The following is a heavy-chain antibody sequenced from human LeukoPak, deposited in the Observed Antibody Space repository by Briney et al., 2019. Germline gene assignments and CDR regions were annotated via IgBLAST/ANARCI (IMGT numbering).Heavy chain of an antibody. D-gene: IGHD3-16*01. Sequence: GGSLRLSCAASGFRFSSYAMSWVRQAPGQGLEWVSGISGSSHSRTDYADSVKGRFTISRDNSKNTLFLQVDTLRVEDTATYYCAKDRSLGRLVHDAFDVWGQGTKVVVSS. J-gene: IGHJ3*01. V-gene: IGHV3-23*01. CDR1: GFRFSSYA. CDR3: AKDRSLGRLVHDAFDV. CDR2: ISGSSHSRT.